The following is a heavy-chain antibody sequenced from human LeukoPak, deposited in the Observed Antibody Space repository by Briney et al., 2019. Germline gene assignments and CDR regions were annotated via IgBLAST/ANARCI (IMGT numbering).Heavy chain of an antibody. Sequence: KASETLSLTCTVSGGSISSSSYYWGWIRQPPGKGLEWIGSIYYSGSTYYNPSLKSRVTISVDTSKNQFSLKLSSVTAADTAVYYCASSWGTRGVRWFDPWGQGTLVTVSS. D-gene: IGHD3-10*01. CDR1: GGSISSSSYY. J-gene: IGHJ5*02. CDR3: ASSWGTRGVRWFDP. V-gene: IGHV4-39*07. CDR2: IYYSGST.